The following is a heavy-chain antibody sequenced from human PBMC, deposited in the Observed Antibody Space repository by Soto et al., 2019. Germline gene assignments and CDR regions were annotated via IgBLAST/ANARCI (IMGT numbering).Heavy chain of an antibody. V-gene: IGHV1-69*02. D-gene: IGHD6-19*01. Sequence: SVKVSCKASGGTFSTYTITWVRQAPGQGLEWMGRIIPIIGIINYAQKFQGRVTITRDTSASTAYMELSSLRSDDTAVYYCARGDYSSGWHALDYWGQGTLVTVS. CDR1: GGTFSTYT. CDR2: IIPIIGII. J-gene: IGHJ4*02. CDR3: ARGDYSSGWHALDY.